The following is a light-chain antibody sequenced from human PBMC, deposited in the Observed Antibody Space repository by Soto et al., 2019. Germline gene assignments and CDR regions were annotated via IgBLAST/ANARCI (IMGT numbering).Light chain of an antibody. CDR1: QSVSSSY. J-gene: IGKJ1*01. CDR2: GAS. V-gene: IGKV3-20*01. CDR3: QQYGSSPPIT. Sequence: EIVLTQSPATLSSFPGDRVTLSCRASQSVSSSYLAWYQQKPGQAPRLLIYGASSRATGIPDRFSGSGSGTDFTLTISRLEPEDFAVYYCQQYGSSPPITFGQGTKVDIK.